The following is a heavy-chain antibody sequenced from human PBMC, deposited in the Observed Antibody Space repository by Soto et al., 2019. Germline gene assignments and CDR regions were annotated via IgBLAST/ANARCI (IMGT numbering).Heavy chain of an antibody. J-gene: IGHJ5*02. CDR1: GGTFSGYV. D-gene: IGHD2-8*01. CDR2: IIPIFRTA. Sequence: VASVKVSCKASGGTFSGYVIRKVRQAPGQGLEWMGGIIPIFRTANYAQKFQGRVTITADESTTTACMEMRSLTYEVCMISGALRSFNWLGPWGQGMKVTVSS. V-gene: IGHV1-69*13. CDR3: LRSFNWLGP.